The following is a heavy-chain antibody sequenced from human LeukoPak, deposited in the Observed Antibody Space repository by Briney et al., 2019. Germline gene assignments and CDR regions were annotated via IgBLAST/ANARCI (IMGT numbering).Heavy chain of an antibody. Sequence: SETLSLTCAVYGGSFSGYYWSWIRQPPGKGLEWIGEINHSGNTNYNPSLKSRVTISVDTSKNQFSLKLSSVTAADTAVYYCASSRGYSRWAFDYWGQGTLATVSS. CDR3: ASSRGYSRWAFDY. CDR2: INHSGNT. J-gene: IGHJ4*02. D-gene: IGHD6-13*01. CDR1: GGSFSGYY. V-gene: IGHV4-34*01.